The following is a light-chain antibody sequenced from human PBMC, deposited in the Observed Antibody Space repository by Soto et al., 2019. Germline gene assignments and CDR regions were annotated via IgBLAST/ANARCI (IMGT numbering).Light chain of an antibody. Sequence: DVVMTQSPLSLPVTLGQPASISCKSSQSLVYSDGNTYLSWFQQRPGQSPRRLIYKVSNRDSGDPDRLRRSGSGTDFTLKISRVEAEDVGVYYCRQATHWFTFGGGTRVEIK. CDR2: KVS. CDR1: QSLVYSDGNTY. J-gene: IGKJ4*01. CDR3: RQATHWFT. V-gene: IGKV2-30*01.